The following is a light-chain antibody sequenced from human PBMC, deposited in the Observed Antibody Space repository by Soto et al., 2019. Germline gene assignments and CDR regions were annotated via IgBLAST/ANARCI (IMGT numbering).Light chain of an antibody. CDR3: SSYAGSKTL. Sequence: QSALTQPPSASGSPGQSVTISCTGTSSDVGNYNSVSWYQQHPGKAPKLMIYEVTTRPSGVPDRFSGSKSGNTASLTVSGLQAEDEADYYCSSYAGSKTLFGGGTKLTVL. CDR2: EVT. V-gene: IGLV2-8*01. CDR1: SSDVGNYNS. J-gene: IGLJ3*02.